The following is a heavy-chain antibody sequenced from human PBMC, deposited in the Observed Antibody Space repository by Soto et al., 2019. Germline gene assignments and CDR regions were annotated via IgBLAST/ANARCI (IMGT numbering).Heavy chain of an antibody. Sequence: XSVKVSCKASGYTFTSYGISWVRQAPGQGLEWMGWISAYNGNTNYAQKLQGRATMTTDTSTSTAYMELSSLRSEDTAVYYCARGMLRIAARPPYFDSWGQGTLVTVSS. CDR1: GYTFTSYG. J-gene: IGHJ4*02. CDR3: ARGMLRIAARPPYFDS. V-gene: IGHV1-18*04. CDR2: ISAYNGNT. D-gene: IGHD6-6*01.